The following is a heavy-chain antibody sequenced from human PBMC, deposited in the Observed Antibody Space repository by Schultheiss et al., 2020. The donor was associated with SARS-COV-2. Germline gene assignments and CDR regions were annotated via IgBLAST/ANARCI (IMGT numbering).Heavy chain of an antibody. D-gene: IGHD3-10*01. Sequence: SETLSLTCAVYGGSFSGYYWSWIRQPPGKGLEWIGYIYYSGSTNYNPSLKSRVTISVDTSKNQFSLKLSSVTAADTAVYYCARLSYGRLPNYYYYGMDVWGQGTTVTVSS. V-gene: IGHV4-59*01. CDR3: ARLSYGRLPNYYYYGMDV. J-gene: IGHJ6*02. CDR2: IYYSGST. CDR1: GGSFSGYY.